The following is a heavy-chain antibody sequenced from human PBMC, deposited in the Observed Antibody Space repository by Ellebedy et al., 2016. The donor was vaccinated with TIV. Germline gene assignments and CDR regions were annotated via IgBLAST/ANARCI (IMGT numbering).Heavy chain of an antibody. CDR2: LDPEDGET. Sequence: AASVKVSCKVSGYTLTELSMHWVRQAPGKGLEWMGGLDPEDGETIYAQKFQGRVTMTEDTSTDTAYMALSSLKSEDTAVYYCATESLAEDYYDSSGPCCAFDIWGQGTLVTVSS. CDR3: ATESLAEDYYDSSGPCCAFDI. D-gene: IGHD3-22*01. CDR1: GYTLTELS. J-gene: IGHJ3*02. V-gene: IGHV1-24*01.